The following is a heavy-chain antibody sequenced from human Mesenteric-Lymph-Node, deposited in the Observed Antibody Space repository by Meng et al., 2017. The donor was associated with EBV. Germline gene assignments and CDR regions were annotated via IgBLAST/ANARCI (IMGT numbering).Heavy chain of an antibody. Sequence: VQLGEAGGGLVQPGGSLRLSCAASGFTFSSYWMHWVRQAPGKGLVWVSHINTYGSRTDYADSVKGRFTISRDNAKNTLSLQMNSLRAEDTAVYYCARESNGYEFDYWGQGTLVTVSS. CDR1: GFTFSSYW. J-gene: IGHJ4*02. CDR3: ARESNGYEFDY. D-gene: IGHD5-12*01. CDR2: INTYGSRT. V-gene: IGHV3-74*01.